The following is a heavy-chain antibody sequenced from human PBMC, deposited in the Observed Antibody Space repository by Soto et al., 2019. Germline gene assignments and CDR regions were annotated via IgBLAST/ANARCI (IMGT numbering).Heavy chain of an antibody. D-gene: IGHD2-21*02. CDR1: GYTFTNYD. V-gene: IGHV1-8*01. CDR2: MNPSSGNT. Sequence: ASVKVSCKASGYTFTNYDINWVRQATGQGLEWMGWMNPSSGNTGYVQKFQGRVTMTRNTSTSTAYMELTSLTSDDTAVYYCARTRLCGGDCYSAYYFYFWG. CDR3: ARTRLCGGDCYSAYYFYF. J-gene: IGHJ4*01.